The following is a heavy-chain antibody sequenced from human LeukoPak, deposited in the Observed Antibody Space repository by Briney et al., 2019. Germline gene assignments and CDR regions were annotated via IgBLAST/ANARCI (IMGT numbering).Heavy chain of an antibody. CDR1: GFTFSSFW. Sequence: PGGSLRLSCAASGFTFSSFWMNWVRQAPGKGLEWVARIKQDGSETYYVESVKGRFTISRDNAKNSLYLQMNSLRAEDTAVYYCAKIRATAMVTGYWGQGTLVTVSS. V-gene: IGHV3-7*03. J-gene: IGHJ4*02. CDR3: AKIRATAMVTGY. D-gene: IGHD5-18*01. CDR2: IKQDGSET.